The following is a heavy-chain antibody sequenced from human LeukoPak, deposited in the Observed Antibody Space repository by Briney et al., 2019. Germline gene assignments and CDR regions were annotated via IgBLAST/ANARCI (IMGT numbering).Heavy chain of an antibody. J-gene: IGHJ5*02. Sequence: GGSLRLSCAASGFTFSSYSMNWVRQAPGKGLEWVSYISSSSSTIYYADSVKGRFTISRDNAKNSLYLQMNSLRAEDTAVYYCARAEPSSGWWPMWFDPWGQGTLVTVSS. CDR2: ISSSSSTI. CDR3: ARAEPSSGWWPMWFDP. CDR1: GFTFSSYS. D-gene: IGHD6-19*01. V-gene: IGHV3-48*01.